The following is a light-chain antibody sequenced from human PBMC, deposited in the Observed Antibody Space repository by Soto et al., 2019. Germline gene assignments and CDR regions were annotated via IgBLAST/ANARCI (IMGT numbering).Light chain of an antibody. Sequence: QSALTQPPSVSGSPGQSVTISCTGTSSDVGNYNRVSWYQQPPGTAPKVIIYEVSNRPSGVPDRFSGSKSGNTASLTISGLQAEYEDDYYCSSYTSSSTYVFGTGTKVTVL. CDR2: EVS. J-gene: IGLJ1*01. V-gene: IGLV2-18*02. CDR3: SSYTSSSTYV. CDR1: SSDVGNYNR.